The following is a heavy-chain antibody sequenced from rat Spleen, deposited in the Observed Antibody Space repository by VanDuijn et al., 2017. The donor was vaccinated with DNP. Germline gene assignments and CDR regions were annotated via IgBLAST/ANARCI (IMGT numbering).Heavy chain of an antibody. V-gene: IGHV2S12*01. Sequence: QVQLKESGPGLVQPSQTLSLTCTVSGFSLTTNGVSWVRQPPGRGLEWIAAISSGGNTYYNSALKSRLSISRDTSKSQVFLRMNSLQTEDTATYYCARDGAPFDYWGQGVLVTVSS. CDR1: GFSLTTNG. J-gene: IGHJ2*01. CDR3: ARDGAPFDY. CDR2: ISSGGNT. D-gene: IGHD1-12*02.